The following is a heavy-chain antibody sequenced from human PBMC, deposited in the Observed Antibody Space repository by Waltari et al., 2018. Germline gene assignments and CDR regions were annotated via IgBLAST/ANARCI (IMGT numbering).Heavy chain of an antibody. CDR3: ARHLTQLWLYYFDD. Sequence: EDQLVQSGAEVHKSGESLTLSCTGSGSSCPPSLIAWVRQLPWKGLEWMGIIYPDDSDTRYSPSFQGQVTISADKSISTAYLQWSSLKASDTAIYYCARHLTQLWLYYFDDWDQGTLVTVSS. V-gene: IGHV5-51*01. CDR2: IYPDDSDT. J-gene: IGHJ4*02. D-gene: IGHD5-18*01. CDR1: GSSCPPSL.